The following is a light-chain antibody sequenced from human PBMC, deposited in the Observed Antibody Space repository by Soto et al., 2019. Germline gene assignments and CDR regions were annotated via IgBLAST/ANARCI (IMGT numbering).Light chain of an antibody. CDR1: QSVTSSF. CDR3: QQYGSSPWT. Sequence: ERMLPQYRGTLSLSPGERAPPSCRASQSVTSSFLAWYQQKPGQAPRLLIYDASSRATGIPDRFSGSGSGTDFTLTISRLEPEDFAVYYCQQYGSSPWTFGQGTKVDIK. CDR2: DAS. J-gene: IGKJ1*01. V-gene: IGKV3-20*01.